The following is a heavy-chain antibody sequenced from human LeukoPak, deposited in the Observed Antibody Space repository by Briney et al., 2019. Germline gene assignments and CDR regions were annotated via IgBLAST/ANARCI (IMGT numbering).Heavy chain of an antibody. D-gene: IGHD3-16*01. CDR2: IKKDGTYR. J-gene: IGHJ4*02. V-gene: IGHV3-74*01. CDR1: GFTFSGNW. CDR3: ARDDDVYGIDY. Sequence: GGSLRLSCVVSGFTFSGNWMHWVRQGPGKGLMCVARIKKDGTYRDYADSVKGRFTISRDNAKNTLFLQMDSLRDEDTAVYYCARDDDVYGIDYRGQGTLVTVSS.